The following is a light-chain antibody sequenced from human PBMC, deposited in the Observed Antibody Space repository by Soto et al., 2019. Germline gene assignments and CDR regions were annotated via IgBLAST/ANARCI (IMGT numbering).Light chain of an antibody. CDR2: GNG. Sequence: QSVLTQPPSVSGAPGQRVTISCSGTSSSIGAGYEVHWYHQLPGTAPKLVVSGNGNRPSGVPDRLSASKSGTSASLAITGLQAEDEGHSSCQSYDKRLTAYVFGTGPKVTVL. V-gene: IGLV1-40*01. CDR1: SSSIGAGYE. J-gene: IGLJ1*01. CDR3: QSYDKRLTAYV.